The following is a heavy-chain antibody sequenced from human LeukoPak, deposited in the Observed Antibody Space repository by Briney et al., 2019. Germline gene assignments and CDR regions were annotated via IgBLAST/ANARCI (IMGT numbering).Heavy chain of an antibody. V-gene: IGHV4-34*01. CDR2: INHSGST. J-gene: IGHJ4*02. CDR1: GGSFSGYY. D-gene: IGHD6-13*01. CDR3: ARGEQQLVRSIDY. Sequence: SETLSLTCAVYGGSFSGYYWSWIRQPPGKGLEWIGEINHSGSTNYNPSLKSRVTISVDTSKNQFSLKLSSVTAADTAVYYCARGEQQLVRSIDYWGREPWSPSPQ.